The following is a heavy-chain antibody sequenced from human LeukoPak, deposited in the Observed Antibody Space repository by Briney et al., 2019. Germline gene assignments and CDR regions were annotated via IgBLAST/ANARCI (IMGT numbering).Heavy chain of an antibody. CDR1: GFTFSSYS. V-gene: IGHV3-21*01. Sequence: GGSLRLSCAASGFTFSSYSMNWVRQAPGKVLEWVSSISSGSGYIYYADSLKGRFTISRDNAKNSLYLQMNSLRTEDTAVYYCARGYYYDSSGYWAPFDYWGQGTLVTVSS. CDR3: ARGYYYDSSGYWAPFDY. J-gene: IGHJ4*02. D-gene: IGHD3-22*01. CDR2: ISSGSGYI.